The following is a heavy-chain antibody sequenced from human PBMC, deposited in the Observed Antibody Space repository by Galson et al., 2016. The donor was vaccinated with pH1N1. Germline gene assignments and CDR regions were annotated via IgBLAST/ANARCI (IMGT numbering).Heavy chain of an antibody. V-gene: IGHV4-61*02. CDR3: ARGIGHCTNKCTYYFDY. Sequence: TLSLTCTVSGVSISSGGYFWTWIRQPAGKGLEWIGRIYTSGSADYNFSLKSRVIISLDTSKNQFSLKLSSVTAADTAIYYCARGIGHCTNKCTYYFDYWGQGTLVTVSS. D-gene: IGHD2-8*01. J-gene: IGHJ4*02. CDR2: IYTSGSA. CDR1: GVSISSGGYF.